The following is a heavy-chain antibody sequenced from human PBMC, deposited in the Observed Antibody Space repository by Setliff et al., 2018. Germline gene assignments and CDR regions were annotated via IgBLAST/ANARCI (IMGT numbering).Heavy chain of an antibody. CDR3: ARGYDSGGWNY. CDR2: IYAGDSAT. Sequence: GESLKISCKGSGYSFARYSIGWVRQTPGKGLEWMGIIYAGDSATRYSPSFQGQVTISADKSLSTAYLQWSSLKASDTAMYYCARGYDSGGWNYWGQGTLVTVSS. CDR1: GYSFARYS. V-gene: IGHV5-51*01. J-gene: IGHJ4*02. D-gene: IGHD3-22*01.